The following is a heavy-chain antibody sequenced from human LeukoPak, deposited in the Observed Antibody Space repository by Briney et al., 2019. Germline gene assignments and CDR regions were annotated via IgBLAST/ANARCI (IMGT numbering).Heavy chain of an antibody. D-gene: IGHD3-22*01. CDR2: ISGHNGNT. J-gene: IGHJ3*02. Sequence: GASVKVSCKASGYTFTSYDITWVRQAPGQGLEWMGWISGHNGNTNYSQKLQGRVTMTADTSTSTAYMELRSLRSDDTAVYYCARVHYYDSSGYRAFDIWGQGTMVTVSS. V-gene: IGHV1-18*01. CDR3: ARVHYYDSSGYRAFDI. CDR1: GYTFTSYD.